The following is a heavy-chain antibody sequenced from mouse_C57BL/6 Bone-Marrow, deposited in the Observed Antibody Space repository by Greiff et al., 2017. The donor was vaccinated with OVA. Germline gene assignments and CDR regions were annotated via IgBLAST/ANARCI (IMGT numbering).Heavy chain of an antibody. Sequence: VQLKESGGGLVKPGGSLKLSCAASGFTFSDYGMHWVRQAPEKGLEWVAYISSGSSTIYYADTVKGRFTISRDNAKNTLFLQMTSLRSEDTAMYYCARGYYGTSAMDYWGQGTSVTVSS. CDR3: ARGYYGTSAMDY. V-gene: IGHV5-17*01. J-gene: IGHJ4*01. D-gene: IGHD1-1*01. CDR1: GFTFSDYG. CDR2: ISSGSSTI.